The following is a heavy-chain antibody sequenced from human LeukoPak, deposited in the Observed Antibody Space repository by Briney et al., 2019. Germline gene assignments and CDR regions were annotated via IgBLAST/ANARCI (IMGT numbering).Heavy chain of an antibody. CDR3: AKLQSTSGFDY. CDR2: ISGNGGTT. V-gene: IGHV3-23*01. J-gene: IGHJ4*02. Sequence: GRSLRLSCAASGFTFSNYALIWVRQAPGKGLEWVSSISGNGGTTYYADSVKGRFTISRDNSKNTLYLQMNSLRADDTAVYYCAKLQSTSGFDYWGQGTLVTVSS. CDR1: GFTFSNYA. D-gene: IGHD3-10*01.